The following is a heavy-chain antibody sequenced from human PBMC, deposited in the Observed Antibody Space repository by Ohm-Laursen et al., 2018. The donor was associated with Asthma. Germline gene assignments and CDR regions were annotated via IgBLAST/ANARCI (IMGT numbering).Heavy chain of an antibody. D-gene: IGHD1-7*01. V-gene: IGHV3-23*01. J-gene: IGHJ6*02. CDR1: GFTFSSYA. CDR2: ISGSGGST. Sequence: SLRLSCSASGFTFSSYAMSWVRQAPGKGLEWVSAISGSGGSTYYADSVKGRFTISRDNSKNTLYLQMNSLRAEDTAVYYCAKDDWNYDYYYYGMDVWGQGTTVTVSS. CDR3: AKDDWNYDYYYYGMDV.